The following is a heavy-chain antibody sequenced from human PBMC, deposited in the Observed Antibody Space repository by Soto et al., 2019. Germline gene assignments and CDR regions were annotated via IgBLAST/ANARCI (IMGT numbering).Heavy chain of an antibody. Sequence: SETLSLTWAVFWGNISGFYWSWIRQPPRKGLDWIGEINHSGSTNYNPSLKSRVTISVDTSKNQFSLKLSSVTAADTAVYYCARLPYYYGSGSYRYYYYMDVWGKGTTVTVSS. CDR2: INHSGST. D-gene: IGHD3-10*01. CDR3: ARLPYYYGSGSYRYYYYMDV. CDR1: WGNISGFY. J-gene: IGHJ6*03. V-gene: IGHV4-34*01.